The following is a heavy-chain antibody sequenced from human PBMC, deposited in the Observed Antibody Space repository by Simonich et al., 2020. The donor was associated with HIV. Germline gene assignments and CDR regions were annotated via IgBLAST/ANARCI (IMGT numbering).Heavy chain of an antibody. CDR2: INHSGTT. Sequence: QVQLQQWGAGLLKPSETLSLTCAVYGGSFSGYYWSWIRQPPGKGLEWSGEINHSGTTNYKSSLHSRATISVDKSKNQFSLKLSSVTAADTAIYYCARRDRELILYFDYWGQGNLVTVSS. D-gene: IGHD3-3*01. J-gene: IGHJ4*02. CDR1: GGSFSGYY. CDR3: ARRDRELILYFDY. V-gene: IGHV4-34*01.